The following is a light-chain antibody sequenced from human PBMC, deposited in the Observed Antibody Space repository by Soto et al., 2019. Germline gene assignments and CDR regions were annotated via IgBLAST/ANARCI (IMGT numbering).Light chain of an antibody. CDR1: QDVGSL. V-gene: IGKV3-11*01. J-gene: IGKJ5*01. Sequence: EVVLTQSPATLSLSAGERASLSCRASQDVGSLIAWYQQKPGQPPRLLIYDASNRAAGNPARFSGSGSGTDFVLTISSLEPEDFAVYYCHQRRSWPITFGQGTRLEIK. CDR2: DAS. CDR3: HQRRSWPIT.